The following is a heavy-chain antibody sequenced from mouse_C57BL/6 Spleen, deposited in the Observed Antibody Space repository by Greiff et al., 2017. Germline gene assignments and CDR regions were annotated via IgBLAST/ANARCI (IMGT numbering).Heavy chain of an antibody. V-gene: IGHV1-82*01. J-gene: IGHJ2*01. Sequence: VQLQQSGPELVKPGASVKISCKASGYAFSSSWMNWVKQRPGKGLEWIGRIYPGDGDTNYNGKFNGKATLTADKSSSTAYMQLSSLTSEDSAVYFCARGKITTVAFDYWGQGTTLTVSS. CDR1: GYAFSSSW. CDR3: ARGKITTVAFDY. CDR2: IYPGDGDT. D-gene: IGHD1-1*01.